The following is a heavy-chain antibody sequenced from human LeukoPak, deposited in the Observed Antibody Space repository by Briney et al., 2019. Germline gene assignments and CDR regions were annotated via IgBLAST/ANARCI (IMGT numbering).Heavy chain of an antibody. CDR3: ARTFGELLAYFDH. Sequence: ASVKVSCKASGYTFTSYYMHWVRQAPGQGLEWMGIINPSGGDTRYAQRFQGRVTMASDTSTSTVFLELSSLRSEDTAVYYCARTFGELLAYFDHWGQGTLVTVSS. CDR2: INPSGGDT. CDR1: GYTFTSYY. D-gene: IGHD3-10*01. V-gene: IGHV1-46*01. J-gene: IGHJ4*02.